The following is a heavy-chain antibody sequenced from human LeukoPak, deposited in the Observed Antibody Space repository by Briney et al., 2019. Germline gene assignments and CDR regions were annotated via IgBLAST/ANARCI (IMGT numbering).Heavy chain of an antibody. D-gene: IGHD5-12*01. V-gene: IGHV4-59*01. CDR3: ARGLVLATDDAFDI. Sequence: SETLSLTCTVSGGSIRSFFWSWLGPPPGQGRVWIGYIWDTEITDYNPSLKSRVTISLDTSKNHFSLKLRSVTAADTALYFCARGLVLATDDAFDIWGQGTLVTVSS. CDR1: GGSIRSFF. J-gene: IGHJ3*02. CDR2: IWDTEIT.